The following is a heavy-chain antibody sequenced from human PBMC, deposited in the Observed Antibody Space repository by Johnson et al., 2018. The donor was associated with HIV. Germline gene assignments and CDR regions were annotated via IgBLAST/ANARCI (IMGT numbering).Heavy chain of an antibody. D-gene: IGHD3-16*02. Sequence: QVQLVESGGGVVQPGRSLRLSCAASGFTFSSYAMHWVRQAPGKGLEWVAVISYDGSNKYYADSVKGRFSISGDHAKNTLYLQMTSLRAEDTAVYYCGYHRFFDIWGQGTMVTVSS. J-gene: IGHJ3*02. V-gene: IGHV3-30*14. CDR3: GYHRFFDI. CDR1: GFTFSSYA. CDR2: ISYDGSNK.